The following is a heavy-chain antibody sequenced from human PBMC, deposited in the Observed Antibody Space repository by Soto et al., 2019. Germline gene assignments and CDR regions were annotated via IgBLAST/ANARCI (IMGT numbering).Heavy chain of an antibody. CDR2: MNPNSGNT. D-gene: IGHD3-3*01. Sequence: ASVKVSCKASGYTFTSYDTNWVRQATGQGLEWMGWMNPNSGNTGYAQKFQGRVTMTRNTSISTAYMELSSLRSEDTAVYYCARVVTYYAFWSGYPKYYYYYYMDVWGKVTTVTVSS. V-gene: IGHV1-8*01. J-gene: IGHJ6*03. CDR1: GYTFTSYD. CDR3: ARVVTYYAFWSGYPKYYYYYYMDV.